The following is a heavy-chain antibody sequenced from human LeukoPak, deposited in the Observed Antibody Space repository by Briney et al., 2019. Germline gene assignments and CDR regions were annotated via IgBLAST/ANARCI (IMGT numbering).Heavy chain of an antibody. CDR1: GYTFTGYY. J-gene: IGHJ5*02. CDR2: INPNSGGT. CDR3: ARESYFEYSSSSDWFDP. V-gene: IGHV1-2*02. Sequence: ASVKVSCKASGYTFTGYYMHWVRQAPGQGLEWMGWINPNSGGTNYAQKFQGRVTMTRDTSISTAYMELSRLRSDDTAVYYCARESYFEYSSSSDWFDPWGQGTLVTVSS. D-gene: IGHD6-6*01.